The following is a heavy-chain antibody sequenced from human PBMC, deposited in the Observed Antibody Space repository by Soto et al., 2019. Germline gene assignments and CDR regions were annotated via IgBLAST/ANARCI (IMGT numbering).Heavy chain of an antibody. CDR2: TYYRSKWYN. J-gene: IGHJ3*02. V-gene: IGHV6-1*01. Sequence: PSQTLSLTCAISGDSVSSNSAAWNWIRQSPSRGLEWLGRTYYRSKWYNDYAVSVKSRITINPDTSKNQFFLQLNSVTPEDTAVYYCAREWEKYCSGGSCYSVAFDIWGQGTMVTVSS. CDR3: AREWEKYCSGGSCYSVAFDI. CDR1: GDSVSSNSAA. D-gene: IGHD2-15*01.